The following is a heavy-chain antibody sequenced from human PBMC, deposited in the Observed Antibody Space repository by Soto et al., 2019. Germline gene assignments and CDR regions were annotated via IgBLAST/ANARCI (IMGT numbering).Heavy chain of an antibody. V-gene: IGHV4-4*02. J-gene: IGHJ4*02. D-gene: IGHD3-22*01. CDR1: GGSLSDSNW. Sequence: QMQLQESGTGLVKPSGTLSLTCAVSGGSLSDSNWWSWVRQPPGKGLEWIGEISHTGSTNYNPSLQSGVTLSVDKSKNHFSLTLKSVTAADTAVYYCAIFTVTYYIDFCGPGTLVTVAS. CDR3: AIFTVTYYIDF. CDR2: ISHTGST.